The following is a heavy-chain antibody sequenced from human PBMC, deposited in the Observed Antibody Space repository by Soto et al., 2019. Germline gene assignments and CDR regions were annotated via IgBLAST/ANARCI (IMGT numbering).Heavy chain of an antibody. Sequence: QITLKESGPTLVRPTQTLTLTCTFSGFSLSTTGVGVGWIRQPPGKALEWLALIYWDDDKRYSPSLKSRLTITKDTSKTEVILTMTNMDPVDTARYYCAQRLPHYGLGRERGHWFDPWGQGTLVTVSS. V-gene: IGHV2-5*02. J-gene: IGHJ5*02. CDR3: AQRLPHYGLGRERGHWFDP. D-gene: IGHD3-10*01. CDR1: GFSLSTTGVG. CDR2: IYWDDDK.